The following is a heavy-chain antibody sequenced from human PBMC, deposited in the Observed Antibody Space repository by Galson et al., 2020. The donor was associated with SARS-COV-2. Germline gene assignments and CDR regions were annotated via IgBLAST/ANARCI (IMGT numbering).Heavy chain of an antibody. CDR1: GGSISSSSYY. J-gene: IGHJ6*02. Sequence: SETLSLTCTVSGGSISSSSYYWGWIRQPPGKGLEWIGSIYYSGSTYSNPSLKSRVTIAVDTSKNQFSLKLSSVTAADTAVYYCASSLGYCSSTSCYHYGMDVLGQGTTVTVSS. V-gene: IGHV4-39*01. CDR3: ASSLGYCSSTSCYHYGMDV. CDR2: IYYSGST. D-gene: IGHD2-2*01.